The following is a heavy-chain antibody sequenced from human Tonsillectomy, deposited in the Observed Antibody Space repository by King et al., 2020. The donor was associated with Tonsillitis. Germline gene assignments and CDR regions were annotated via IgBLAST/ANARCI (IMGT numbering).Heavy chain of an antibody. V-gene: IGHV4-38-2*01. Sequence: VQLQESGPGLVKPSETLSLTCAVSGYSISSGYYWGWIRQPPGKGLEWIGSIYHSGSTYYNPSLKSRVTISVDTSKNQFSLKLSSVTAADTAVYYCASGGPYGYSRTSGVLYYFDYWGQGTLVTVSS. CDR1: GYSISSGYY. CDR3: ASGGPYGYSRTSGVLYYFDY. CDR2: IYHSGST. J-gene: IGHJ4*02. D-gene: IGHD6-13*01.